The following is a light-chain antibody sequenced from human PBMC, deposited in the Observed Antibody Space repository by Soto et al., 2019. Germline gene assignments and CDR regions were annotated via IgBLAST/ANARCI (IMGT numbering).Light chain of an antibody. J-gene: IGLJ2*01. CDR1: SSDVGTYDY. CDR2: DVT. V-gene: IGLV2-14*03. CDR3: SSYTSSITLV. Sequence: QSVLTQPASLSGSPGQSITISCTGTSSDVGTYDYVSWYQHHPGKAPTLMIYDVTNRPSGVSSRFSGSKSGNTASLTISGLQAEDEADYYCSSYTSSITLVFGGGTKVTVL.